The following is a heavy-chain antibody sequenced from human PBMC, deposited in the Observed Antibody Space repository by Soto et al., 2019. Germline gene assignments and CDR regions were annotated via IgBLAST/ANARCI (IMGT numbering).Heavy chain of an antibody. Sequence: QLQLQESGPGLVKPSETLSLTCTVSGGSISSSSYYWGWIRQPPGQGLEWIGSIYYSGSPYYNPSLQSRVPISVNTSKNEFSLKLSSVTAADTAVYYCARRGANGDGSNYWFDPLGQGTLVTLSS. D-gene: IGHD1-1*01. CDR3: ARRGANGDGSNYWFDP. V-gene: IGHV4-39*01. CDR2: IYYSGSP. CDR1: GGSISSSSYY. J-gene: IGHJ5*02.